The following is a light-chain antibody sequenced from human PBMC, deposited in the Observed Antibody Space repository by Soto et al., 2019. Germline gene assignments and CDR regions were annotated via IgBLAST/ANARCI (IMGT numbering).Light chain of an antibody. CDR3: QQYDNLPLT. J-gene: IGKJ4*01. CDR2: DAS. Sequence: DIQMTQFPSSLSASVGDRVTITCQASQDIKNYLNWYQQKSGKAPKLLIYDASDLETGVPSRFSGSGSGTDFTFTINSLQPEDIATYYCQQYDNLPLTFGGGTMVDIK. CDR1: QDIKNY. V-gene: IGKV1-33*01.